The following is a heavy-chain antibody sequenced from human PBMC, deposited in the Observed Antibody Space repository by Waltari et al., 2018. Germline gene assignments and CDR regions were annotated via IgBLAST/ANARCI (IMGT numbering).Heavy chain of an antibody. V-gene: IGHV4-38-2*02. CDR1: GYSISSGYY. CDR2: IYHSGST. Sequence: QVQLQESGPGLVKPSETLSLTCTVSGYSISSGYYWGWIRQPPGKGLEWIGSIYHSGSTHYNPSLKSRVTISVDTSKNQFSLKLSSVTAADTAVYYCARLGGITGTTRVLGYYYMDVWGKGTTVTVSS. J-gene: IGHJ6*03. D-gene: IGHD1-20*01. CDR3: ARLGGITGTTRVLGYYYMDV.